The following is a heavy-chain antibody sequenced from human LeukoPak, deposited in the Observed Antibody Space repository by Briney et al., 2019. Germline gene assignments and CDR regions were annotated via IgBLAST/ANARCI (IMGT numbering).Heavy chain of an antibody. V-gene: IGHV1-8*01. CDR1: GYTFTSYD. CDR3: ARGRQRWLQFILYYFDH. CDR2: MNPSSGNT. Sequence: ASVKVSCKASGYTFTSYDINWVRQPTGQGLEWMGWMNPSSGNTGYAQKFQGRVTMTRNTSISTAYMELSSLRSEDTAVYYCARGRQRWLQFILYYFDHWGQGTRVTVSS. J-gene: IGHJ4*02. D-gene: IGHD5-24*01.